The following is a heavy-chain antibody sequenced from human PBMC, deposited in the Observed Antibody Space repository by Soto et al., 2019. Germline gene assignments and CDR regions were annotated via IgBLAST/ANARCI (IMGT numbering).Heavy chain of an antibody. V-gene: IGHV1-69*04. Sequence: SVKVSCKASGGTFSSYTISWVRQAPGQWIEWMGRIIPILGITNYAQKFQGRVTITADKSTSTAYMELSSLRSEDTAVYYCARDCSSTSCYAYPWGQGTLVTVSS. CDR3: ARDCSSTSCYAYP. D-gene: IGHD2-2*01. J-gene: IGHJ5*02. CDR2: IIPILGIT. CDR1: GGTFSSYT.